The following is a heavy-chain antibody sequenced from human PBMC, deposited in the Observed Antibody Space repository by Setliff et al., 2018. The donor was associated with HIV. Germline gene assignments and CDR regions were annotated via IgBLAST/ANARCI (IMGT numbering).Heavy chain of an antibody. CDR1: GNSITRDYQ. V-gene: IGHV4-38-2*02. D-gene: IGHD5-12*01. CDR3: ARDSRWLQFPYFDS. CDR2: IYHTDGST. J-gene: IGHJ4*01. Sequence: SETLSLTCTVSGNSITRDYQWGWIRQPPGKGLERIGSIYHTDGSTNYNPSFKSRVTISADTSKNQFSLKLSSVTAADTAVYYCARDSRWLQFPYFDSWGQGTPVTVSS.